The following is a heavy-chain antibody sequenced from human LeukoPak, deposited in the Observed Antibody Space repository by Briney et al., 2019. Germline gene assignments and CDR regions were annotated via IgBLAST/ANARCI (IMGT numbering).Heavy chain of an antibody. D-gene: IGHD4-17*01. Sequence: GGSLRLSCAASGFTFSSYTMNGVRQAPGKGLEWVSSISSSSTYIYYADSVKGRFTISRDNAKNSLYLQMNSLRAEDTALYYCARDRRTMTTCDYWGQGTLVTVSS. J-gene: IGHJ4*02. CDR3: ARDRRTMTTCDY. CDR1: GFTFSSYT. CDR2: ISSSSTYI. V-gene: IGHV3-21*01.